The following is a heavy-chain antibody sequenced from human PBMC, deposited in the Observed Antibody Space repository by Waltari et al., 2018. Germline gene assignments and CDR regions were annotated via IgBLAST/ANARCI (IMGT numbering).Heavy chain of an antibody. V-gene: IGHV1-3*01. CDR2: INAGNCNT. J-gene: IGHJ4*02. CDR1: GYTFTSYA. D-gene: IGHD2-2*01. CDR3: AREGVYCSSTSCYVY. Sequence: QVQLVQSGAEVKKPGASVKVSCKASGYTFTSYAMHWVRQAPGQRLEWMGWINAGNCNTKYSQKFQGRVTITRDTSASTAYMELSSLRSEDTAVYYCAREGVYCSSTSCYVYWGQGTLVTVSS.